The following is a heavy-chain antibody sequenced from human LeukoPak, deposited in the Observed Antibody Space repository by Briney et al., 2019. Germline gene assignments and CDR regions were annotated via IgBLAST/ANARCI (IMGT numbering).Heavy chain of an antibody. V-gene: IGHV3-21*04. J-gene: IGHJ6*03. D-gene: IGHD5-12*01. CDR1: GFTFSSYT. CDR2: ISSRSNT. CDR3: AKGASMGYSGYDFLDYHYMDV. Sequence: GGSLRLSCAASGFTFSSYTMNWVRRAPGKGLEWVSSISSRSNTYYADSVRGRFTISRDNAKNSLYLQMNSLRAEDTALYYCAKGASMGYSGYDFLDYHYMDVWGKGTTVTVSS.